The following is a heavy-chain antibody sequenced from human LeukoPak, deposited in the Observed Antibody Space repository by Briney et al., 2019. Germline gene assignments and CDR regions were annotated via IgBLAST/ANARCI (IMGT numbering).Heavy chain of an antibody. CDR3: ARDREWELLRDAFDI. CDR1: GFTFSSYS. D-gene: IGHD1-26*01. V-gene: IGHV3-48*01. Sequence: AGGSLRLSCAASGFTFSSYSMNWVRQAPGKGLECVSYISISSSTIYYADSVKGRFTISRDNAKNSLYLQMNSLRAEDTAVYYCARDREWELLRDAFDIWGQGTMVTVSS. J-gene: IGHJ3*02. CDR2: ISISSSTI.